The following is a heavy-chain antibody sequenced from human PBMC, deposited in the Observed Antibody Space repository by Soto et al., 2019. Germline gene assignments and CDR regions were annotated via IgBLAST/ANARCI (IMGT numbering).Heavy chain of an antibody. CDR2: ISSGSNYT. D-gene: IGHD3-10*01. CDR3: ARDCKESQYYYYYMDV. CDR1: GFTFSSYS. J-gene: IGHJ6*03. V-gene: IGHV3-21*06. Sequence: EVQLVESGGGLVKPGGSLRLSCVVSGFTFSSYSMNWVRQAPGKGLEWVSSISSGSNYTYYADSVKGRFTISRDNAKNSVYRQMNSLRAEDTALYYCARDCKESQYYYYYMDVWGKGTTVTVSS.